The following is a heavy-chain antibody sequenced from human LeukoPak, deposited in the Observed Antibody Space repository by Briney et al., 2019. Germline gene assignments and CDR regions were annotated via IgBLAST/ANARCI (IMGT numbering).Heavy chain of an antibody. J-gene: IGHJ2*01. V-gene: IGHV3-30*03. CDR3: ARDRVVVATTTAPYWYFDL. CDR1: GFTFSSYG. D-gene: IGHD2-15*01. CDR2: ISYDGSNK. Sequence: GGSLRLSCAASGFTFSSYGMHWVRQPPAKGLEWVAVISYDGSNKYYADSVKGRFTISRDNAKNSLFLHMNSLRVEDTALYYCARDRVVVATTTAPYWYFDLWGRGTRVTVSS.